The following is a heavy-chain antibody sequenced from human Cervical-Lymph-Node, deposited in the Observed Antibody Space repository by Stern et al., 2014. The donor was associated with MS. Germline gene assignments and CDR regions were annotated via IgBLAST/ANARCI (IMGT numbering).Heavy chain of an antibody. CDR2: IIPIFGTA. D-gene: IGHD3-22*01. CDR1: GGTFSSYA. V-gene: IGHV1-69*01. J-gene: IGHJ6*02. Sequence: DQLVESGAEVKKPGSSVKVSCKASGGTFSSYAISWVRQAPGQGLEWMGGIIPIFGTANYAQKFQGRVTITADESTSTAYMELSSLRSEDTAVYYCARDLASITMIVVAIKAPYYYGMDVWGQGTTVTVSS. CDR3: ARDLASITMIVVAIKAPYYYGMDV.